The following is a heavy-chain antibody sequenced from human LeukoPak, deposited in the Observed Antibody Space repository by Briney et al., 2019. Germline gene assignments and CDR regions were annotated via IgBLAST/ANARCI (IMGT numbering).Heavy chain of an antibody. CDR2: IYYSGST. Sequence: SETLSLTCTVSGGCISSYYWSWIRQPPGKGLEWIGYIYYSGSTNYTPSLKSRVTISVDTSKNQFSLKLSSVTAADTAVYYCARGYYDSRYDYWGQGTLVTVSS. CDR3: ARGYYDSRYDY. D-gene: IGHD3-22*01. CDR1: GGCISSYY. V-gene: IGHV4-59*01. J-gene: IGHJ4*02.